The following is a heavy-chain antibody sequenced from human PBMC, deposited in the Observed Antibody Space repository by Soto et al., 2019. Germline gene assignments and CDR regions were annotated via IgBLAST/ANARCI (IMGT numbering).Heavy chain of an antibody. CDR1: GYTFTSYY. CDR3: ARDCISTSCYEGYGMDV. CDR2: INPSGGST. J-gene: IGHJ6*02. V-gene: IGHV1-46*01. D-gene: IGHD2-2*01. Sequence: GASVKVSCKASGYTFTSYYMHWVRQAPGQGLEWMGIINPSGGSTSYAQKFRGRVTMTRDTSTSTVYMELSSLRSEDTAVYYCARDCISTSCYEGYGMDVWGQGTTVTVSS.